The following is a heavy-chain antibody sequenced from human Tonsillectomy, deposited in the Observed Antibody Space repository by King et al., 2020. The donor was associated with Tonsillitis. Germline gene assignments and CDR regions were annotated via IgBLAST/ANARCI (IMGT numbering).Heavy chain of an antibody. V-gene: IGHV4-34*01. Sequence: VQLQQWGAGLLKPSETLSLTCAVYGGSFSGYYWSWIRQPPGKGLEWIGEINHSGSTNYNPSLKSRVTISVDTSKNQFSLKLSSVTAADTAVYYCARGPQSGYAIPYYFDYWGQGTLVTVSS. CDR3: ARGPQSGYAIPYYFDY. CDR2: INHSGST. D-gene: IGHD2-8*01. J-gene: IGHJ4*02. CDR1: GGSFSGYY.